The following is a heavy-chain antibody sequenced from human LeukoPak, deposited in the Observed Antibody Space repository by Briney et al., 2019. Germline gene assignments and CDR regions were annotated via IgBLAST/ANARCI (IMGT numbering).Heavy chain of an antibody. CDR1: GFTFSSYE. CDR2: ISSSGSTI. CDR3: ARDRGGSSSWFRFDY. D-gene: IGHD6-13*01. Sequence: GSLRLSCAASGFTFSSYEMNWVRQAPGKGLEWVSYISSSGSTIYYADSVKGRFTISRDNAKNSMYLQMNSLRAEDTAVYYCARDRGGSSSWFRFDYWGQGTLVTVSS. J-gene: IGHJ4*02. V-gene: IGHV3-48*03.